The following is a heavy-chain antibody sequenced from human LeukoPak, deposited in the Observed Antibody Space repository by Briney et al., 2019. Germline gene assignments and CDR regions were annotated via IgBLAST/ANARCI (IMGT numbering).Heavy chain of an antibody. Sequence: GGSLRLSCAASRFTFSSYGMHWVRQAPGKGLEWVAFILYDGSNKYYADSLKGRFTISRDNSQNTLYLQMTSLRAEDTAVYYCAARSGIIDYYYYMDVWGKGTTVTVSS. J-gene: IGHJ6*03. V-gene: IGHV3-30*02. D-gene: IGHD3-10*01. CDR2: ILYDGSNK. CDR3: AARSGIIDYYYYMDV. CDR1: RFTFSSYG.